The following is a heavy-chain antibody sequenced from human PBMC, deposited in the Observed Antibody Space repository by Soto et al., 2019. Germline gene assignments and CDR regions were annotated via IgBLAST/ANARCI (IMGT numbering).Heavy chain of an antibody. CDR2: IYYSGST. CDR3: ARYGNYDILTGYYTNWFDP. V-gene: IGHV4-59*01. Sequence: SETLSLTCTVSGGSISSYYWSWIRQPPGKGLEWIGYIYYSGSTNYNPSLKSRVTISVDTSKNQFSLKLSSVTAADTAVDYCARYGNYDILTGYYTNWFDPWGQGNLVTVSS. J-gene: IGHJ5*02. CDR1: GGSISSYY. D-gene: IGHD3-9*01.